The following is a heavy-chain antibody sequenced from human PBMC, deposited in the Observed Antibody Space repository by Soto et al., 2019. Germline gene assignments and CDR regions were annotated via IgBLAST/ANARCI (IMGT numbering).Heavy chain of an antibody. D-gene: IGHD6-6*01. V-gene: IGHV3-21*01. J-gene: IGHJ6*02. Sequence: GGSLRLSCAASGFTFSSYSMNWVRQAPGKGLEWVSSISSSSSYIYYADSVKGRFTISRDNAKNSLYLQMNSLRAEDTAVYYCARDLPPNVVVGMDVWGQGTTVTVS. CDR1: GFTFSSYS. CDR3: ARDLPPNVVVGMDV. CDR2: ISSSSSYI.